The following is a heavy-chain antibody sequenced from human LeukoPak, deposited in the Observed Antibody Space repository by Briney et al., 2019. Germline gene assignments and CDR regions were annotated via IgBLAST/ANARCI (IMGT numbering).Heavy chain of an antibody. CDR2: IYTSGST. J-gene: IGHJ3*02. D-gene: IGHD1-26*01. Sequence: SQTLSLTCTVSGGSISSGGYYWSWIRQPAGKGLEWIGRIYTSGSTNYNPSLKSRVTISVDTSKNQFSLKLSSVTAVDTAVYYCARLMGATAGDAFDIWGQGTMVTVSS. CDR1: GGSISSGGYY. CDR3: ARLMGATAGDAFDI. V-gene: IGHV4-61*02.